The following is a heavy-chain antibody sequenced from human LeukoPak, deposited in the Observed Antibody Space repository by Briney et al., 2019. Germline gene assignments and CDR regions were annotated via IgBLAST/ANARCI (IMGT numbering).Heavy chain of an antibody. CDR3: AKDDLPIVVVPAAQDY. CDR2: ISGSGGST. Sequence: PGGSLRLSCAASGFTFSSYAMSWVRQAPGKGLEWVSAISGSGGSTYYADSVKGRFTISRDSSKNTLYLQMNSLRAEDTAVYYCAKDDLPIVVVPAAQDYWGQGTLVTVSS. D-gene: IGHD2-2*01. J-gene: IGHJ4*02. V-gene: IGHV3-23*01. CDR1: GFTFSSYA.